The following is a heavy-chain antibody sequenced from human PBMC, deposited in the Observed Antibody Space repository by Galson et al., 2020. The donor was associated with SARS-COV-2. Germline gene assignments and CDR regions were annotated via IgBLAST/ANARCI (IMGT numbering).Heavy chain of an antibody. CDR1: GYSFTSYW. Sequence: KIGESLKISCKGSGYSFTSYWIGWVRHMPGKGLEWMGIIYPGDSDTRYSPSFQGQVTISADKSISTAYLQWSSLKASDTAMYYCARPNTYYDFWSGYYRGYAFDIWGQGTMVTVSS. CDR3: ARPNTYYDFWSGYYRGYAFDI. J-gene: IGHJ3*02. V-gene: IGHV5-51*01. CDR2: IYPGDSDT. D-gene: IGHD3-3*01.